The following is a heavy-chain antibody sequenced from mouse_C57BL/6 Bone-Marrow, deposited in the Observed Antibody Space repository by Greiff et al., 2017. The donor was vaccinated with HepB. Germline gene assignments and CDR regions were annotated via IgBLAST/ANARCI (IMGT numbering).Heavy chain of an antibody. CDR3: ARRGNDGSYYAMDY. Sequence: EVKVEESGGGLVKPGGSLKLSCAASGFTFSDYGMHWVRQAPEKGLEWVAYISSGSSTIYYADTVKGRFTISRDNAKNTLFLQMTSLRSEDTAMYYCARRGNDGSYYAMDYWGQGTSVTVSS. D-gene: IGHD2-12*01. J-gene: IGHJ4*01. CDR1: GFTFSDYG. V-gene: IGHV5-17*01. CDR2: ISSGSSTI.